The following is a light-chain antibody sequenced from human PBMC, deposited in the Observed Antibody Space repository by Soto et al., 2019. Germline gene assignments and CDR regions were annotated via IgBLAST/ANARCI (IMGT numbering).Light chain of an antibody. Sequence: DIQMTQYPPTLSASVGDRVTITCRASQSIRHYLAWYQQMPGTAPKLLIYGASTLQSGVPSRFSGSGSGTEFTLTISSLQPPDFCTSLTNTHTSYSQPFGHRTKVDIK. CDR1: QSIRHY. J-gene: IGKJ1*01. CDR2: GAS. V-gene: IGKV1-5*01. CDR3: NTHTSYSQP.